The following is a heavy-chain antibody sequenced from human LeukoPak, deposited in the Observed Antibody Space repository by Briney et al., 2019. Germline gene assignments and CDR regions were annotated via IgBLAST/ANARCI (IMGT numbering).Heavy chain of an antibody. J-gene: IGHJ4*02. Sequence: GGSLRLSCVGSGFPFDNYALNWVRQAPGRGLEWVANIKQDGSEKYYVDSVKGRFTISRDNAKNSLYLQMNSLRAEDTAVYYCARDLRFRYYYDSSGSINRGPLNDYWGQGTLVTVSS. CDR2: IKQDGSEK. D-gene: IGHD3-22*01. CDR1: GFPFDNYA. CDR3: ARDLRFRYYYDSSGSINRGPLNDY. V-gene: IGHV3-7*01.